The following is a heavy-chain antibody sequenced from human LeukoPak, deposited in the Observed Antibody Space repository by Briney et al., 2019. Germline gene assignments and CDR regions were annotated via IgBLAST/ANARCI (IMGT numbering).Heavy chain of an antibody. V-gene: IGHV3-30*03. J-gene: IGHJ4*02. CDR2: ISYDGSYK. CDR1: GFTFNSYG. Sequence: GRSLRLSCAASGFTFNSYGMYWVRQAPGKGLEWVAVISYDGSYKYYADSVKGRFTISRDNAKNSLYLQMNSLRAEDTAVYYCARDGGRGWDFDYWGQGTLVTVSS. D-gene: IGHD3-16*01. CDR3: ARDGGRGWDFDY.